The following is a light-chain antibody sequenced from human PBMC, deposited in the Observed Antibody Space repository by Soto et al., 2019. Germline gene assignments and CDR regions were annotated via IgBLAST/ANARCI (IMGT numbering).Light chain of an antibody. J-gene: IGKJ4*01. V-gene: IGKV1-39*01. CDR3: QQSYSTPPRT. CDR2: AAS. CDR1: QSISSY. Sequence: DIQMTQSPSSLSASVGDRVTITCRASQSISSYLNWYQQKPGKAPKLLIYAASSLQSGVPSRFSGSGSGTDFTLTISSLQPEAFATYYCQQSYSTPPRTFGGGTKVEIK.